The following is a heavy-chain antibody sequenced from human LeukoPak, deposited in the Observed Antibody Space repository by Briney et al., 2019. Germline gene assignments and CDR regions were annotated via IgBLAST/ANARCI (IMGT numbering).Heavy chain of an antibody. Sequence: PGGSLRLSCAASGFTFSTYAMSWARQAPGKGLEWVSAISGSGDNGDNTYYADSVKGQFTISRDNSKNTLYLQMNSLSAEDAVVYYCAKSGSTSWYLDHWGQGTLVTVSS. D-gene: IGHD6-13*01. CDR3: AKSGSTSWYLDH. CDR1: GFTFSTYA. J-gene: IGHJ4*02. CDR2: ISGSGDNGDNT. V-gene: IGHV3-23*01.